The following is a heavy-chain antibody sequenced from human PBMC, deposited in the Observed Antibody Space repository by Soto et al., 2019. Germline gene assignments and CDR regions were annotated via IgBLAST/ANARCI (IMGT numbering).Heavy chain of an antibody. V-gene: IGHV3-74*01. CDR2: SNGDGSST. Sequence: AGSLRLSCAASGFTFRSYWMHWVRQAPGKGLVWVSRSNGDGSSTNYADSVKGRFAISRDNAKNTVYLQMNSLRAEDTAVYYCVRASGYSYQNWFDPWGQGTLVTVSS. CDR3: VRASGYSYQNWFDP. J-gene: IGHJ5*02. CDR1: GFTFRSYW. D-gene: IGHD5-18*01.